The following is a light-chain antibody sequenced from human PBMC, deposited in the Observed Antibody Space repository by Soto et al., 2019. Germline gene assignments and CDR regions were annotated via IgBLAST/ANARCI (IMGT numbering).Light chain of an antibody. CDR1: QRVSSNY. CDR2: GAS. V-gene: IGKV3-20*01. CDR3: HQYGTLPYA. J-gene: IGKJ2*01. Sequence: IALTQSPGTLSLSPGERATLSCRASQRVSSNYVAWYQHKPGQAPRLLIHGASIRATGIPDRFSGSGSGTDFTLTISRLEPEDFAVYCCHQYGTLPYAFGQGTKLQI.